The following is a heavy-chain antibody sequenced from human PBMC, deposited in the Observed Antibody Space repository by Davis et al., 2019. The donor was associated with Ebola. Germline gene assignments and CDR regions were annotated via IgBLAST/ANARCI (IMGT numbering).Heavy chain of an antibody. CDR2: IIYDGSGT. J-gene: IGHJ4*02. D-gene: IGHD1-26*01. Sequence: GGSLRLSCAASGFIFSNAWMSWVRQAPGKGLEWVAVIIYDGSGTYYTESVRGRFTISRDNSKNTVYLQMNSLRVEDTAVYYCARVGSYPDYWGQGTLVTVSS. CDR1: GFIFSNAW. V-gene: IGHV3-30*03. CDR3: ARVGSYPDY.